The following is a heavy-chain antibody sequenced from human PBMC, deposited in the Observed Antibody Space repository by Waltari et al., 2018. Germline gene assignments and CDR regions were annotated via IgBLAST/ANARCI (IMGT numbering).Heavy chain of an antibody. V-gene: IGHV3-48*03. J-gene: IGHJ5*02. Sequence: EVQLVESGGGLVQPGGSLRLSCAASGFTFSSYEMNWVRQAPGKGVEWVSDISSSGSTIYYAGSVKGRFTISRDNAKNSLYLQMNSLRAEDTAVYYCSPGTWFDPWGQGTLVTVSS. CDR2: ISSSGSTI. CDR3: SPGTWFDP. CDR1: GFTFSSYE. D-gene: IGHD1-1*01.